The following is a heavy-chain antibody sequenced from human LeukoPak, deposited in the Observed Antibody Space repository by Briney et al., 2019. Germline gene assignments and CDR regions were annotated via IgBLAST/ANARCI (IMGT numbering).Heavy chain of an antibody. V-gene: IGHV3-7*05. Sequence: GGSLRLSCATSGFTFRSHWIYWVRQAPGRGLEYVANIGPDGSDKYYPDSVKGRFTVSRDNAKNSLYLQMDSLRVEDTAVYYCAKVGNRYCSGGSCYPVDYWGQGTLVTVSS. CDR1: GFTFRSHW. CDR2: IGPDGSDK. D-gene: IGHD2-15*01. CDR3: AKVGNRYCSGGSCYPVDY. J-gene: IGHJ4*02.